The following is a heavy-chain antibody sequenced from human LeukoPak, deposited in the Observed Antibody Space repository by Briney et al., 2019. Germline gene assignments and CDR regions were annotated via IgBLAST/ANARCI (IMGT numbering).Heavy chain of an antibody. Sequence: PGGSLRLSCAVSGXTFSTYAMHWVRQAPGKGLEWVAFISYDGRNKYYADSVKGRFTISRDNSKNTLFLQMNSLRAEDTAVYYCAKGYYEIHDAFDIWGKGQWSPSLQ. J-gene: IGHJ3*02. CDR2: ISYDGRNK. D-gene: IGHD3-9*01. CDR1: GXTFSTYA. CDR3: AKGYYEIHDAFDI. V-gene: IGHV3-30*04.